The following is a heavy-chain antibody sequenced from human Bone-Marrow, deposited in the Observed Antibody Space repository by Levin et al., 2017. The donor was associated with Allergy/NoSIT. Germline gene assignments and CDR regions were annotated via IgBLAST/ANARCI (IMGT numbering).Heavy chain of an antibody. CDR2: IYYSGST. V-gene: IGHV4-59*01. D-gene: IGHD6-13*01. CDR1: GGSIRSYY. J-gene: IGHJ5*02. CDR3: ARDITPIAAAGNWFDP. Sequence: SQTLSLTCTVSGGSIRSYYWSWIRQPPGKGLEWIGYIYYSGSTNYNPSLKSRVTISVDTSKNQFSLKLSSVTAADTAVYYCARDITPIAAAGNWFDPWGQGTLVTVSS.